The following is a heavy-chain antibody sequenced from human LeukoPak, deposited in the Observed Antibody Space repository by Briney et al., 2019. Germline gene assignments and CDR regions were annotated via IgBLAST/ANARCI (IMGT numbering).Heavy chain of an antibody. J-gene: IGHJ3*02. V-gene: IGHV1-69*13. CDR3: ARGTRYSPFDI. D-gene: IGHD6-13*01. Sequence: GASVKVSCKASGGTFSSYAISWVRQAPGQGLEWMGGIIPIFGTANYAQKFQGRVTITADESTSTAYMELSSLRSDDTAVYYCARGTRYSPFDIWGQGTMVTVSS. CDR1: GGTFSSYA. CDR2: IIPIFGTA.